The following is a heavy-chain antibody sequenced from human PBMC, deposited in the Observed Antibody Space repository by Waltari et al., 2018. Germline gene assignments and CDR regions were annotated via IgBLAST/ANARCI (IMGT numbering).Heavy chain of an antibody. Sequence: QVQLLQSGAEVQKPGASLKFSCEPSGYTFTVYYLHWVRQPPGKGLECMGGIHPNRGATNSAQKFLGRVNMTSDTSISTAYMGLSRLRSDDTAFYYCARGSIAAVSFDYWGQGTLVTVSS. CDR2: IHPNRGAT. D-gene: IGHD6-6*01. J-gene: IGHJ4*01. CDR1: GYTFTVYY. V-gene: IGHV1-2*02. CDR3: ARGSIAAVSFDY.